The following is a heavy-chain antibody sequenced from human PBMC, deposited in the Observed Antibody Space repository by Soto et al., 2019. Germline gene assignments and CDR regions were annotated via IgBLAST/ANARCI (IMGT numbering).Heavy chain of an antibody. V-gene: IGHV4-34*01. J-gene: IGHJ6*02. Sequence: QVQLQQWGAGLLKPSETLSLTCAVYGGSFRGYHWSWIRQPPGKGLEWLGEINHSGSTNYNPSSKSRVIISLETSKNQFSLILTSVTAADTAVYYCARGRSSSATFYHYYGMDVWGQVTTVTVSS. CDR2: INHSGST. D-gene: IGHD6-6*01. CDR1: GGSFRGYH. CDR3: ARGRSSSATFYHYYGMDV.